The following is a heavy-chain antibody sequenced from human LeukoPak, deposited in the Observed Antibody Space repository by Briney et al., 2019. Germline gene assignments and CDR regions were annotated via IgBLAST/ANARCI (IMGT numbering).Heavy chain of an antibody. Sequence: SETLSHTCAVYGGSFTGYYWSWVRQPPGKGLEWIGEINHSGSTNYNPSLKSRVTISVDTSKNQFSLKLSSVTAADTAVYYCARSPENTLVRGTPFDYWGQGTLVPVSS. CDR2: INHSGST. V-gene: IGHV4-34*01. CDR3: ARSPENTLVRGTPFDY. J-gene: IGHJ4*02. CDR1: GGSFTGYY. D-gene: IGHD3-10*01.